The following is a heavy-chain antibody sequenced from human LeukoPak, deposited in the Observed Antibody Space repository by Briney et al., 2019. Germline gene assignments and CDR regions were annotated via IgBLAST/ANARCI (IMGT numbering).Heavy chain of an antibody. CDR3: ARVSPIAVAGSSYYYAIDV. CDR2: INHSGST. J-gene: IGHJ6*02. CDR1: GGSFSGYY. Sequence: PSETLSLTCAVYGGSFSGYYWSWIRQPPGRGLEWIGEINHSGSTNYNPSLKSRVTISVDTSKNQFSLKLSSVTAADTAMYYCARVSPIAVAGSSYYYAIDVWGQGTTVTVSS. D-gene: IGHD6-19*01. V-gene: IGHV4-34*01.